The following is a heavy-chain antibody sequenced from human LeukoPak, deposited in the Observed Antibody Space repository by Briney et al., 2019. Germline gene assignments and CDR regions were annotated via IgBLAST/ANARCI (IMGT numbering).Heavy chain of an antibody. CDR3: ARDLDYCSSTSCRWFDP. J-gene: IGHJ5*02. CDR2: INTNTGNP. V-gene: IGHV7-4-1*02. D-gene: IGHD2-2*01. CDR1: GYTFTDYY. Sequence: ASVKVSCKASGYTFTDYYMHWVRQAPGQGLEWMGWINTNTGNPTYAQGFTGRFVFSLDTSVSTAYLQISSLKAEDTAVYYCARDLDYCSSTSCRWFDPWGQGTLVTVSS.